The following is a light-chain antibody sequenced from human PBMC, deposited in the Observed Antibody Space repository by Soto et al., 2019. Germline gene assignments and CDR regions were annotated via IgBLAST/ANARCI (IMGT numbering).Light chain of an antibody. CDR2: GNS. J-gene: IGLJ3*02. CDR3: QSYDSSLSAL. Sequence: QSVLTQPPSVSGAPGQRVTISCTGSSSNIGAGYDVHWYQQLPGTAPKLLIYGNSNRPSGVPDRFSGTKSGTSASLAITGLQAEDKADYHCQSYDSSLSALFGGGTELTGL. CDR1: SSNIGAGYD. V-gene: IGLV1-40*01.